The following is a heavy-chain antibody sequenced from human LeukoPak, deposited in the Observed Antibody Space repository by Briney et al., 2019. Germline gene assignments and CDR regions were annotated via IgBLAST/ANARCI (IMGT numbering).Heavy chain of an antibody. Sequence: GGSLRLSCAASGFTFSNYWMHWVRQAPGKGLVWVSRVNSDGSSTSYADPVKGRFTISRDNAKNTAYLQMNSLRAEDTAVYYCGRGGKVEQLVLARWGQGSLVTVSS. CDR3: GRGGKVEQLVLAR. J-gene: IGHJ4*02. CDR1: GFTFSNYW. D-gene: IGHD6-13*01. CDR2: VNSDGSST. V-gene: IGHV3-74*01.